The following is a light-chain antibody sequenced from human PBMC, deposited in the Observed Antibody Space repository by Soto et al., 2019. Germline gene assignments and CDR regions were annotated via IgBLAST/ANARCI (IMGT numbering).Light chain of an antibody. CDR3: GSYTSSITLGV. J-gene: IGLJ1*01. V-gene: IGLV2-14*01. Sequence: QSALTQPASVSGSPGQSITISCTGTSGDIGGYDYVSWYQQHPGKAPKLMIYDVSNRPSGVSNRFSGSKSGNTASLTISGLQDEDEDDYYCGSYTSSITLGVFGTGTKLTVL. CDR2: DVS. CDR1: SGDIGGYDY.